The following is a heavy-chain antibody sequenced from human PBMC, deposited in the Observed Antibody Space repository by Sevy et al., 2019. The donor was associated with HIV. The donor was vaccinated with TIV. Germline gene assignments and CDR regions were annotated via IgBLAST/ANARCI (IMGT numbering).Heavy chain of an antibody. V-gene: IGHV4-61*01. J-gene: IGHJ5*02. CDR3: ARDRHPNWFDP. CDR1: GGSVSSGSYY. Sequence: SETLSLTCTVSGGSVSSGSYYWSWIRQPPGKGLEWIGYIYYSGSTNYNPSLKSRVTISVDTSKNQFSLKLGSVTAADTAVYYCARDRHPNWFDPWGQGTLVTVSS. CDR2: IYYSGST.